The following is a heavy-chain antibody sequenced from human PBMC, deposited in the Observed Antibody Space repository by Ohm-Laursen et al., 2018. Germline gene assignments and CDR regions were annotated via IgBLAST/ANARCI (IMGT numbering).Heavy chain of an antibody. CDR3: ARGPPYYDILTGYYSIPSDY. Sequence: SLRLSCTASGFTVSTEYMSWVRQAPGKGLEWVSYISSSGSTIYYADSVKGRFTISRDNAKNSLYLQMNSLRAEDTAVYYCARGPPYYDILTGYYSIPSDYWGQGTLVTVSS. CDR1: GFTVSTEY. D-gene: IGHD3-9*01. J-gene: IGHJ4*02. CDR2: ISSSGSTI. V-gene: IGHV3-11*01.